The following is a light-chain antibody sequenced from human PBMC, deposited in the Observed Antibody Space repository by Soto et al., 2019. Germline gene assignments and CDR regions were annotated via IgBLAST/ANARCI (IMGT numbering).Light chain of an antibody. CDR1: SSDIGAYDY. Sequence: QSVLTQPPSASGSPGQLVTISCTGTSSDIGAYDYVSWYQQHPGKVPKLIIYEVTKRPSGVPDRFSASKSGNTASLTVSGLQAEDEADYYCSSHGGANNFYVFGTGTKVTVL. CDR2: EVT. V-gene: IGLV2-8*01. J-gene: IGLJ1*01. CDR3: SSHGGANNFYV.